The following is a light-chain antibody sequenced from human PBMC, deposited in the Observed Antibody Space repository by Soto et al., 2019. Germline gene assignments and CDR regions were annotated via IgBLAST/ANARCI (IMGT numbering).Light chain of an antibody. CDR1: SSNIGAGYD. CDR3: QSYDSSLTLRV. V-gene: IGLV1-40*01. CDR2: ANS. Sequence: QSVLTQPPSVSGAPGQRVTISCTGSSSNIGAGYDVHWYQQLPGTAPQLLIYANSNRPSGVPDRFYASKSGTSASLAITGLQAEDEAEYYGQSYDSSLTLRVFGTGTKVTVL. J-gene: IGLJ1*01.